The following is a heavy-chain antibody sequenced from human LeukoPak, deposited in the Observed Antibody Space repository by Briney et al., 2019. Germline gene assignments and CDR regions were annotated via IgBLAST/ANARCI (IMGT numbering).Heavy chain of an antibody. V-gene: IGHV3-73*01. CDR1: GFTFSGSA. J-gene: IGHJ4*02. D-gene: IGHD3-22*01. CDR2: IRSKANNYAT. CDR3: TGDNFDSSVKFDY. Sequence: GGSLRLSCVVSGFTFSGSAVHWVRQASGKGLEWVGRIRSKANNYATAYAASVKGRFTISRDDSKDTAYLQMNSLKTKDTAVYYCTGDNFDSSVKFDYWGQGTLVTVSS.